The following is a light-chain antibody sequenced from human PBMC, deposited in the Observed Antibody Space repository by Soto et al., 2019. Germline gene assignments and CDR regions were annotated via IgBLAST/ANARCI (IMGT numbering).Light chain of an antibody. Sequence: QSALTQPPSASGSPGQSVTISCTGTTIDINYYNYVSWYQHHPGKAPKLIIYEVTNRPSGVPDRFSGSKSGNTASLTVSGLQAEDEAAYYCSSYAGSNSYVFGTGTKLTVL. CDR3: SSYAGSNSYV. CDR1: TIDINYYNY. J-gene: IGLJ1*01. V-gene: IGLV2-8*01. CDR2: EVT.